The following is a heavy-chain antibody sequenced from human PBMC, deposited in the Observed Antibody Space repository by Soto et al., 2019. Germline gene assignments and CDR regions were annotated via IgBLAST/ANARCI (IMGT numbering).Heavy chain of an antibody. CDR1: GFTFSSYA. CDR2: ISGSGGST. CDR3: AKDAGPLTTYYDFWSGYYRYYFDY. Sequence: GGSLRLSCAASGFTFSSYAMSWVRQAPGKGLEWVSAISGSGGSTYYADSVKGRFTISRDNSKNTLYLQMNSLRAEDTAVYYCAKDAGPLTTYYDFWSGYYRYYFDYWGQGTLVTVSS. D-gene: IGHD3-3*01. J-gene: IGHJ4*02. V-gene: IGHV3-23*01.